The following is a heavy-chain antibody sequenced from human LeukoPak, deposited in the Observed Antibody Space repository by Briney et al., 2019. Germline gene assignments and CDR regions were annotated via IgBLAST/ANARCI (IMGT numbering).Heavy chain of an antibody. V-gene: IGHV3-23*01. D-gene: IGHD6-19*01. CDR1: GFTFSSYA. J-gene: IGHJ4*02. Sequence: PGGSLRLSCAASGFTFSSYAMSWVRQAPGKGLEWVSAIGGSRGSTYYADSVKGRFTISRDNSKNTMYMQMNSLRAEDTAAYYCAKLSIIEVAGSWFDYWGQGTLVTVSS. CDR2: IGGSRGST. CDR3: AKLSIIEVAGSWFDY.